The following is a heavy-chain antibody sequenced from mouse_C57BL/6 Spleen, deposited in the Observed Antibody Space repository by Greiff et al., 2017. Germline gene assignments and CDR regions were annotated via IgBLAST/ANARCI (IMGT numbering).Heavy chain of an antibody. D-gene: IGHD1-1*01. CDR3: ARDYYYGSRSWFAY. CDR2: INPSNGGT. Sequence: QVQLQQPGTELVKPGASVKLSCKASGYTFTSYWMHWVKQRPGQGLEWIGNINPSNGGTNYNETFKSKATLTVDKSSSTAYMQLSSRTSEYSAVYYCARDYYYGSRSWFAYWGQGTLVTVSA. CDR1: GYTFTSYW. V-gene: IGHV1-53*01. J-gene: IGHJ3*01.